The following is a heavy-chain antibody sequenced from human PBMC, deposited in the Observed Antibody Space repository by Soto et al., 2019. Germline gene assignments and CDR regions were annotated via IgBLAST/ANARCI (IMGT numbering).Heavy chain of an antibody. CDR1: GGPITSGGYS. V-gene: IGHV4-30-2*01. CDR2: IYHSGGT. J-gene: IGHJ5*02. D-gene: IGHD4-17*01. CDR3: ARTMTTSGCFDP. Sequence: SETLSLTCAVSGGPITSGGYSWSWIRQPPGKGLEWIGYIYHSGGTYYNPSLKSRVTLSIDRTKKKFSLKLKSVTAADTAVYFCARTMTTSGCFDPWGQGTLVNVS.